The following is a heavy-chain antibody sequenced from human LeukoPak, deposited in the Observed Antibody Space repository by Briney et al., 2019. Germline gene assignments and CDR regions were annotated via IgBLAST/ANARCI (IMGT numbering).Heavy chain of an antibody. CDR2: IYSDGST. Sequence: GSLRLSCAASGFIVSGDFMSWVRQAPGKGLEWVSVIYSDGSTYYADSVKGRFTISRDNSKNTLYLQMNSLRAEDTAVYYCATVFSSSNEFFDYWGQGALVTVSS. CDR3: ATVFSSSNEFFDY. CDR1: GFIVSGDF. D-gene: IGHD2-2*01. V-gene: IGHV3-53*01. J-gene: IGHJ4*02.